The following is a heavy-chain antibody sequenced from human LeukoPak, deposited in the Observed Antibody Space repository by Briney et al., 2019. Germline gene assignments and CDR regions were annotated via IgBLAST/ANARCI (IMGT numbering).Heavy chain of an antibody. J-gene: IGHJ6*02. D-gene: IGHD6-6*01. V-gene: IGHV3-21*01. Sequence: GGSLRLSCAASGFTFSSYSMNWVRQAPGKGLEWVSSISSSSSYIYYADSVKGRFTISRDNAKNSLYLQMNSLRAEDTAVYYCARGSLASEYSSRDYYYGMDVWAKGPRSPSP. CDR2: ISSSSSYI. CDR1: GFTFSSYS. CDR3: ARGSLASEYSSRDYYYGMDV.